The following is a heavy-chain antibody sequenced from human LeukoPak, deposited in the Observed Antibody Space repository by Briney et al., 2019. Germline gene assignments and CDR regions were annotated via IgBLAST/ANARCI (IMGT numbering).Heavy chain of an antibody. Sequence: GASVKVSCQATGYTFTTYGISWVRQAPGQGLAWMGWINPYNGNTNSAQQLQGRVTMTTDTSTNTAYMELRSLRSDDTAVYYCARDLHVQCFGELFDYWDQGTLVTVSS. J-gene: IGHJ4*02. CDR1: GYTFTTYG. CDR3: ARDLHVQCFGELFDY. V-gene: IGHV1-18*01. CDR2: INPYNGNT. D-gene: IGHD3-10*01.